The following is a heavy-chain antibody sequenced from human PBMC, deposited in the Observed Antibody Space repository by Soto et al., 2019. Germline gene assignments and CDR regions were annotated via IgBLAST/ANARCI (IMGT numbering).Heavy chain of an antibody. J-gene: IGHJ4*02. CDR3: ASEGTAMVNLDY. CDR2: INHSGST. Sequence: SETLSLTCAVYGGSFSGYYWSWIRQPPGKGLEWIGEINHSGSTNYNPSLKSRVTISVDTSKNQFSLKLSSVTAADTAVYYCASEGTAMVNLDYWGQGTPVTFSS. D-gene: IGHD5-18*01. CDR1: GGSFSGYY. V-gene: IGHV4-34*01.